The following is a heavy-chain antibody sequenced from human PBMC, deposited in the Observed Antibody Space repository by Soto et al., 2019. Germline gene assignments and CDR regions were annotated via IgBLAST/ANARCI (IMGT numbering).Heavy chain of an antibody. J-gene: IGHJ3*02. D-gene: IGHD6-13*01. CDR1: GYTFTSYA. Sequence: ASVKVSCKASGYTFTSYAMHWVRQAPGQGLEWMGWINPNSGGTNYAQKFQGWVTMTRDTSISTAYMELSRLRSDDTAVYYCARQQLISDAFDIWGQGTMVTVSS. CDR3: ARQQLISDAFDI. CDR2: INPNSGGT. V-gene: IGHV1-2*04.